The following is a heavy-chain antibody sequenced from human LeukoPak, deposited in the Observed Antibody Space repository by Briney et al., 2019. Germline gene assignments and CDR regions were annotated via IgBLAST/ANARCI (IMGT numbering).Heavy chain of an antibody. Sequence: GGSLRLSCAASGFTFSSYEMNWVRQAPGKGLEWVSYISSSGSTIYYADSVKGRFTVSRDNAKNSLYLQMNSLRAEDTAVYYCASNGYSSGWGDYYYYGMDVWGQGTTVTVSS. D-gene: IGHD6-19*01. CDR2: ISSSGSTI. CDR1: GFTFSSYE. J-gene: IGHJ6*02. V-gene: IGHV3-48*03. CDR3: ASNGYSSGWGDYYYYGMDV.